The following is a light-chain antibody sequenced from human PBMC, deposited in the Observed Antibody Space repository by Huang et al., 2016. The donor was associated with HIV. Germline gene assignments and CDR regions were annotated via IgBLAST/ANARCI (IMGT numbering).Light chain of an antibody. Sequence: DVVMTQSPLSLPVPPGEPASISCRSSQSLRHRNGLNYLDWYLQKPGQSPQLLIHLGSSLASGVPARFSGGGSGTDFSLNISRVEAEDAGIYYCMEALQTPYTFGQGTKLEIK. CDR3: MEALQTPYT. CDR2: LGS. V-gene: IGKV2-28*01. J-gene: IGKJ2*01. CDR1: QSLRHRNGLNY.